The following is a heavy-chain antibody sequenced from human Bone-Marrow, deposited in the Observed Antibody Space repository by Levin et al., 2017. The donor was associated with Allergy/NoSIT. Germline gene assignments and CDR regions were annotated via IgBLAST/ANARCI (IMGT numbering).Heavy chain of an antibody. CDR1: GFALSGSA. V-gene: IGHV3-23*01. CDR3: SKHRHDYAPLRGYFDI. Sequence: GESLKISCAASGFALSGSAMSWVRQSPGKGLEWVSFISGTGGSRYYADSVKGRFTISRDSSKNTLSLQMSSLRAEDTALYYCSKHRHDYAPLRGYFDIWGQGVLVTVSS. J-gene: IGHJ4*02. D-gene: IGHD4-17*01. CDR2: ISGTGGSR.